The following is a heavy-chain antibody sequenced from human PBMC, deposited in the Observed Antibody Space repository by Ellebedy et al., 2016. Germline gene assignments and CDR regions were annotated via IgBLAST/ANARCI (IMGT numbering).Heavy chain of an antibody. V-gene: IGHV3-23*01. CDR2: ISGSGGST. J-gene: IGHJ4*02. CDR1: GYSFTSYW. D-gene: IGHD2-15*01. Sequence: GESLKISXKGSGYSFTSYWISWVRQAPGKGLEWVSAISGSGGSTYYADSVKGRFTISRDNSKNTLYLQMNSLRAEDTAVYYCAKAGQIGYCSGGSCYPPVDWGQGTLVTVSS. CDR3: AKAGQIGYCSGGSCYPPVD.